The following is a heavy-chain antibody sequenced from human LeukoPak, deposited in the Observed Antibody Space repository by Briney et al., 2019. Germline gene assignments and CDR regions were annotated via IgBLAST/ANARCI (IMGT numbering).Heavy chain of an antibody. J-gene: IGHJ4*02. V-gene: IGHV3-11*04. CDR1: GFTFSDYY. Sequence: GGSLRLSCAASGFTFSDYYMSWIRQAPGKGLEWVSYISSSGSNIYSADSVKGRFTIPRDNAKNSLYLQMNSLRAEDTAVYYCARGIDTSGWYDFDYWGQGTLVTVSS. CDR3: ARGIDTSGWYDFDY. D-gene: IGHD6-19*01. CDR2: ISSSGSNI.